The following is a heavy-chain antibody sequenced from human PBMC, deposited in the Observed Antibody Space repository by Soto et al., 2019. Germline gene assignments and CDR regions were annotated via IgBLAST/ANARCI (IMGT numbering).Heavy chain of an antibody. Sequence: KTSETLSLTCAVYGGSFSGYYWSWIRQPPGKGLEWIGEINHSGSTNYNPSLKSRVTISVDTSKNQFSLKLSSVTAADTAVYYCARIPNSVSSGHDAFDIWGQGTMVTVSS. V-gene: IGHV4-34*01. CDR1: GGSFSGYY. D-gene: IGHD3-22*01. J-gene: IGHJ3*02. CDR3: ARIPNSVSSGHDAFDI. CDR2: INHSGST.